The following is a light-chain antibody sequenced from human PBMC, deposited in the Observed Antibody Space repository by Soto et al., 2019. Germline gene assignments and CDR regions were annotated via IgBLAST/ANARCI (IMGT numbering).Light chain of an antibody. V-gene: IGLV2-23*01. CDR2: EGS. Sequence: QSALTQPASVSGSPGQSITISCTGTSSDVGSYKFVSWYQQHPGKAPKLMIYEGSKRPSGVSNRFSGSKSGNTASLTISGLQAEDEADYYCCSYAGRSTLVFGGGTKLTVL. J-gene: IGLJ2*01. CDR1: SSDVGSYKF. CDR3: CSYAGRSTLV.